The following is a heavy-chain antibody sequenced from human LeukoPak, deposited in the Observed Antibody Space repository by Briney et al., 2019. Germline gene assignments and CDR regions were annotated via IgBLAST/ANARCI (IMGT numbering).Heavy chain of an antibody. D-gene: IGHD3-22*01. CDR1: VGSISSSSYY. CDR2: IYYSGST. CDR3: ARHSYYYDSGDLFDY. J-gene: IGHJ4*02. V-gene: IGHV4-39*01. Sequence: SETLSLTCTFSVGSISSSSYYWGWIRQPPGKGLEWIGSIYYSGSTYYNPSLKSRVTISVDTSKNQFSLKLSSVTAVDTAVYYCARHSYYYDSGDLFDYWGQGTLVTVSS.